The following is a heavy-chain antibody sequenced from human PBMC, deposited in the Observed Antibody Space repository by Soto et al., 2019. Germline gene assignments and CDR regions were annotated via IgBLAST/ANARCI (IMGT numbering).Heavy chain of an antibody. CDR3: ARDSPYCSGGSCYSGGWFDP. J-gene: IGHJ5*02. Sequence: PSETLSLTCTVSGGSISSGCYYWSWIRQHPGKGLEWIGYIYYSGSTYYNPSLKSRVTISVDTSKNQFSLKLSSVTAADTAVYYCARDSPYCSGGSCYSGGWFDPWGQGTLVTVSS. CDR1: GGSISSGCYY. V-gene: IGHV4-31*03. CDR2: IYYSGST. D-gene: IGHD2-15*01.